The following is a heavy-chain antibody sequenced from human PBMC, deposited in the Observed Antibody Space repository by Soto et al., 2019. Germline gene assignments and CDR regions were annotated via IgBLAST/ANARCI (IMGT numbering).Heavy chain of an antibody. CDR2: ISYDGSNK. CDR3: ARDRNSTVRGVIINTTLDY. J-gene: IGHJ4*02. D-gene: IGHD3-10*01. V-gene: IGHV3-30-3*01. Sequence: GGSLRLSCAASGFTFSSYAMHWVRQAPGKGLEWVAVISYDGSNKYCADSVKGRFTISRDNSKNTLYLQMNSLRAEDTAVYYCARDRNSTVRGVIINTTLDYWGQGTLVTVSS. CDR1: GFTFSSYA.